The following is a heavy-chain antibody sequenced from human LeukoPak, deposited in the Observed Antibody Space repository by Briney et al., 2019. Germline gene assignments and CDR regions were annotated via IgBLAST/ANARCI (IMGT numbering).Heavy chain of an antibody. D-gene: IGHD3-3*01. V-gene: IGHV1-18*01. CDR3: ARDLITTYYDFWSGPPQYYGMDV. CDR1: GYTFTSYG. J-gene: IGHJ6*02. Sequence: ASVTVSCKASGYTFTSYGISWVRQAPGQGLEWMGWISAYNGNTNYAQKLQGRVTMTTDTSTSTAYMELRSLRSDDTAVYYCARDLITTYYDFWSGPPQYYGMDVWGQGTTVTVSS. CDR2: ISAYNGNT.